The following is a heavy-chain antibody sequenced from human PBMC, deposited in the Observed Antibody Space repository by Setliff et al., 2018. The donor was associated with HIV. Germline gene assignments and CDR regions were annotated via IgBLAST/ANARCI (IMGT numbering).Heavy chain of an antibody. V-gene: IGHV4-34*01. CDR3: ARYCGGDCYPSAYYMDV. CDR1: GGSFSGHY. D-gene: IGHD2-21*01. J-gene: IGHJ6*03. Sequence: SETLSLTCAVYGGSFSGHYWSWIRQPPGKGLEWIGEINHSGSTNYNPSLKSRVTISVDTSEIQFSLKLSSVTAADTAVYYCARYCGGDCYPSAYYMDVWGKGTTVTVSS. CDR2: INHSGST.